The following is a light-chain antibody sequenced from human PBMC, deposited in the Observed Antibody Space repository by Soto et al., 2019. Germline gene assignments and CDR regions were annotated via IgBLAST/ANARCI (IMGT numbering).Light chain of an antibody. J-gene: IGKJ1*01. CDR2: GTS. CDR3: QQSHRTPWT. V-gene: IGKV1-39*01. Sequence: DIPMTPSPSSLSASVGDRVTITCRASQSIRTYLNWYQERPGKAPKLLIYGTSSLQSGVPSRFSGSASGTEFTLTISSLQSEDFATYYCQQSHRTPWTFGQGTKVEIK. CDR1: QSIRTY.